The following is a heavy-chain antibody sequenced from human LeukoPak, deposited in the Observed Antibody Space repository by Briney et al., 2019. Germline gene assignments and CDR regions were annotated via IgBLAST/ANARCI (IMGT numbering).Heavy chain of an antibody. CDR1: GGSISSSSYY. D-gene: IGHD3-10*01. CDR3: ARLNYYGSGSYVWYYFDY. Sequence: PSEALSLTCTVSGGSISSSSYYWGWIRQPPGKGLEWIGSIYYSGSTYYNPSLKSRVTISVDTSKNQFSLKLSSVTAADTAVYYCARLNYYGSGSYVWYYFDYWGQGTLVTVSS. J-gene: IGHJ4*02. CDR2: IYYSGST. V-gene: IGHV4-39*01.